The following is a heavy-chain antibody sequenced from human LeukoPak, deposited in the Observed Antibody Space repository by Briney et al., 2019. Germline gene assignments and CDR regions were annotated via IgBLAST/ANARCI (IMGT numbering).Heavy chain of an antibody. J-gene: IGHJ4*02. CDR3: AKDWATLDY. CDR2: ISSDGTNK. CDR1: GFTFSSYG. D-gene: IGHD2-15*01. V-gene: IGHV3-30*18. Sequence: GGSLRLSCAASGFTFSSYGMHGVRQAPGKGLEWVAVISSDGTNKYYADSVKGRFTISRDNSKSTLYLQMNSLRAEDTAVYYCAKDWATLDYWGQGTLVTVSS.